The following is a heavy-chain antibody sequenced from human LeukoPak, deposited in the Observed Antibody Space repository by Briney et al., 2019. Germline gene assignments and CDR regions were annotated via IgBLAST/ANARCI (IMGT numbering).Heavy chain of an antibody. CDR2: IYPGDSDT. Sequence: GESLKISCKGSGYSFTSYWIGWVRQMPGKGLEWMGIIYPGDSDTRCSPSFQGQITISADKSISTAYLQWSSLKASDTAMYYCARRKGAAGTQSWFDPWGQGTLVTVSS. V-gene: IGHV5-51*01. CDR1: GYSFTSYW. J-gene: IGHJ5*02. CDR3: ARRKGAAGTQSWFDP. D-gene: IGHD6-13*01.